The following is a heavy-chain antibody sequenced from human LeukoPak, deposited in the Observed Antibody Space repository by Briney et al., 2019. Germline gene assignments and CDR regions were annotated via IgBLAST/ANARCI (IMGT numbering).Heavy chain of an antibody. V-gene: IGHV3-66*01. D-gene: IGHD5-12*01. CDR1: GFTVSSNY. Sequence: GGSLRLSCAASGFTVSSNYMSWVRRAPGKGLEWVSVIYSGGSTYYADSVKGRFTISRDNSKNTLYLQMNSLRAEDTAVYYYARGGRGYFDAFDIWGQGTMVTVSS. J-gene: IGHJ3*02. CDR2: IYSGGST. CDR3: ARGGRGYFDAFDI.